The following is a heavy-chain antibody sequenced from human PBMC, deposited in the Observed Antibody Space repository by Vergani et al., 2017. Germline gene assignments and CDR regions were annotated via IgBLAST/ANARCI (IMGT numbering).Heavy chain of an antibody. CDR1: GFTFSSYA. CDR3: ARQKGYSSSSFDY. J-gene: IGHJ4*02. CDR2: TSYDGSNK. D-gene: IGHD6-6*01. V-gene: IGHV3-30-3*01. Sequence: QVQLVESGGGVVQPGRSLRLSCAASGFTFSSYAMHWVRQAPGKGLEWVAVTSYDGSNKYYADSVKGRFTISRDNSKNTLYLQMNSLRAEDTAVYYCARQKGYSSSSFDYWGQGTLVTVSS.